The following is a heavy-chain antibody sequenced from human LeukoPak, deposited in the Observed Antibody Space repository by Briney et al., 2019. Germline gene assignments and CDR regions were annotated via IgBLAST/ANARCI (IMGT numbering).Heavy chain of an antibody. CDR3: ASEADY. J-gene: IGHJ4*02. Sequence: SETLSLTCTVSGGSISSGSYYWSWIRQPAGKGLEWIGRIYPGGSTNYNPSLKSRVTISVDKSKNQFSLRLSSVTAADTAVYYCASEADYWGQGTLVTVSS. CDR2: IYPGGST. V-gene: IGHV4-61*02. CDR1: GGSISSGSYY.